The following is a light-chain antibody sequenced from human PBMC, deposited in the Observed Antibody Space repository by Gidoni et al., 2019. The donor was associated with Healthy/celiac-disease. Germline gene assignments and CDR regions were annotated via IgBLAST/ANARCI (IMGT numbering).Light chain of an antibody. Sequence: QSVLTQPPSVSAAPGQKVTISCSGSSSNIGNNYVSWYQQLPGTAPKLLIYENNKRPSGIPDRFSGSKSGTSATLGITGLQTGDEADYYCGTWDSSLSLHVVFGGGTKLTVL. J-gene: IGLJ2*01. V-gene: IGLV1-51*02. CDR1: SSNIGNNY. CDR3: GTWDSSLSLHVV. CDR2: ENN.